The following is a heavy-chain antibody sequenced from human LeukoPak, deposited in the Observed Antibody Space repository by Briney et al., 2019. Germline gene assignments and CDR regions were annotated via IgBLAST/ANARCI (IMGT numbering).Heavy chain of an antibody. V-gene: IGHV3-33*01. CDR3: ASSYYYDSSGYYYD. CDR1: GFTFSSYG. Sequence: GRSLRLSCAASGFTFSSYGMHWVRQAPGKGLEWVAVIWYDGTNKDYADSVKGRFTISRDNSKNTLYLQMNTLRAEDTAVYYCASSYYYDSSGYYYDWGQGTLVTVSS. J-gene: IGHJ4*02. CDR2: IWYDGTNK. D-gene: IGHD3-22*01.